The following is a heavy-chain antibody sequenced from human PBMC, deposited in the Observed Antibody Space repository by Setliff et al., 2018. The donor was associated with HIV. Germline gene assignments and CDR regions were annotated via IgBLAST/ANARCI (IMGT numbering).Heavy chain of an antibody. J-gene: IGHJ3*02. CDR3: ARAIDFDI. Sequence: GESLKISCKVDGYRFTSYWIAWVRQMPGKGLEWMGIIYPGDSDTRYSPSFQGQVTISVDKSISTAYLQWSSLKASDTAIYYCARAIDFDIWGQGTMVTVSS. CDR2: IYPGDSDT. CDR1: GYRFTSYW. V-gene: IGHV5-51*01.